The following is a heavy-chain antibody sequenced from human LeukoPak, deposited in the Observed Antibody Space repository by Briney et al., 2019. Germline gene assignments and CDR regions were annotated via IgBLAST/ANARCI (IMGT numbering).Heavy chain of an antibody. J-gene: IGHJ4*02. CDR2: IHHSGSTY. D-gene: IGHD6-13*01. Sequence: SETLSLTCTVSGGSISSGDYYWSWIRQPPGKGLEWIGYIHHSGSTYYYNPSLKSRVTMSVDTSKNQFSLKLSSVGAADTAVYYCVRDRSRPNPFFDSWGQGTLVTVSS. CDR3: VRDRSRPNPFFDS. V-gene: IGHV4-30-4*01. CDR1: GGSISSGDYY.